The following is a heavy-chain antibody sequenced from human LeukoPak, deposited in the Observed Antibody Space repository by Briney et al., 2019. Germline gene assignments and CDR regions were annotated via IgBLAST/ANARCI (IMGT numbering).Heavy chain of an antibody. V-gene: IGHV4-59*01. Sequence: SETPSLTCTVSGGSISSDYWSWIRQPPGKRLEWIGYIYYTGNTNYNPSLKSRVTMSLDTSKNQFALNLRSVTAADTAVYYCARVDWDGYYYYYGMDVWGQGTAVTVSS. J-gene: IGHJ6*02. CDR1: GGSISSDY. CDR3: ARVDWDGYYYYYGMDV. D-gene: IGHD2-21*01. CDR2: IYYTGNT.